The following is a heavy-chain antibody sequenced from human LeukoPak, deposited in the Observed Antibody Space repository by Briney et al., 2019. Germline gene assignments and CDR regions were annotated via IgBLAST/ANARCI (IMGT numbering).Heavy chain of an antibody. V-gene: IGHV1-2*02. Sequence: ASVKVSCKASGYTFTGYYMHWVRQAPGQGLEWMAWINPHTGATNYAQKFRGRVTMTRDTSISTAYMELSSLGSDDTAVYHCARAGVSVYGGFDYWGQGTLVTVSS. CDR1: GYTFTGYY. CDR3: ARAGVSVYGGFDY. D-gene: IGHD4-23*01. CDR2: INPHTGAT. J-gene: IGHJ4*02.